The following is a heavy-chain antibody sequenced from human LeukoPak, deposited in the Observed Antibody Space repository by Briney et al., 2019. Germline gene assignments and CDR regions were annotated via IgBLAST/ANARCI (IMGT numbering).Heavy chain of an antibody. V-gene: IGHV3-11*01. Sequence: GGSLRLSCAVSGFTFSDYYMSWIRQAPGKGLERLSYISNRGDTIYYADSVRGRFTISRDNAKNSLYLQMNSLRAEDTAVYYCARGRPSGYYYSYGMDVWGQGTTVTVSS. CDR3: ARGRPSGYYYSYGMDV. CDR2: ISNRGDTI. CDR1: GFTFSDYY. J-gene: IGHJ6*02.